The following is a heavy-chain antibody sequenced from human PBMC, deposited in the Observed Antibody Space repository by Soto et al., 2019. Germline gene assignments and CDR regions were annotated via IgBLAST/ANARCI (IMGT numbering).Heavy chain of an antibody. J-gene: IGHJ4*02. CDR3: ARSGGWELPSFDY. Sequence: PSETLSLTCTVSGGSVSSGSYYWSWIRQPPGKGLEWIGYIYYSGSTNYNPSLKSRVTISVDTSKKQISLKLSSVTAADTAVYYCARSGGWELPSFDYWGQGTLVTVSS. V-gene: IGHV4-61*01. CDR2: IYYSGST. CDR1: GGSVSSGSYY. D-gene: IGHD1-26*01.